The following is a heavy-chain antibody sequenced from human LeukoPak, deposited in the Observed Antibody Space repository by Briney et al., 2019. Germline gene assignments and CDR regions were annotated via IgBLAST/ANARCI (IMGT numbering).Heavy chain of an antibody. V-gene: IGHV3-23*01. D-gene: IGHD3-9*01. Sequence: GGSLRLSCAASGFTFSSYGMHWVRQAPGKGLEWVSLISGTGGSTYYADSVKGRFTISRDNSKNTLYLQMNSLRAEDTAVYYCAKDGGEYYDILTGYYPRLYYMDVWGKGTTVTISS. CDR3: AKDGGEYYDILTGYYPRLYYMDV. CDR2: ISGTGGST. CDR1: GFTFSSYG. J-gene: IGHJ6*03.